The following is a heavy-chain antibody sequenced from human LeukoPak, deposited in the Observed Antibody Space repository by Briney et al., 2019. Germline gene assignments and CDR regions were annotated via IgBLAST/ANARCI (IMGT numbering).Heavy chain of an antibody. J-gene: IGHJ6*02. CDR1: GASISSGRYY. CDR2: IYTSGST. CDR3: ARCENYYGMDV. Sequence: KTSQTLSLTCPVSGASISSGRYYWSWIRQPAWKGLEWIGRIYTSGSTNYNPPLKSRVTISVDTSKNQFSLKLSSVTAADTAVYYCARCENYYGMDVWGQGTTVTVSS. V-gene: IGHV4-61*02.